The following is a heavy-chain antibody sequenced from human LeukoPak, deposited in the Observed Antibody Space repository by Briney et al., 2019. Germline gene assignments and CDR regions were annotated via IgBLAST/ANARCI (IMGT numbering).Heavy chain of an antibody. Sequence: SETLSLTCTVAGGSISSSSYYWGWIRQPPGKGLEWIGSIYYSGSTYYNPSLQSRVTISVDTSKNQFSLKLSSVTAADPAVYYCARTATGGDGYSAPCGWFDPWGQGTLVTVSS. D-gene: IGHD2-21*02. CDR2: IYYSGST. V-gene: IGHV4-39*01. CDR3: ARTATGGDGYSAPCGWFDP. CDR1: GGSISSSSYY. J-gene: IGHJ5*02.